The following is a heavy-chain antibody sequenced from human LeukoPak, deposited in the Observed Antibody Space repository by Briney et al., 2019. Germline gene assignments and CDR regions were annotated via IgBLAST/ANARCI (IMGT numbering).Heavy chain of an antibody. D-gene: IGHD3-22*01. CDR3: ARDRFGGYGAFDI. CDR1: GGSISSGRYY. J-gene: IGHJ3*02. Sequence: SQTLSLTCTVSGGSISSGRYYWSWIRQPAGKGLEWIGRIYNSGSTNYNPSLKSRVTISVDTSKNQFSLNFNSVTPADTAVYYCARDRFGGYGAFDIWGQGTMVTVSS. V-gene: IGHV4-61*02. CDR2: IYNSGST.